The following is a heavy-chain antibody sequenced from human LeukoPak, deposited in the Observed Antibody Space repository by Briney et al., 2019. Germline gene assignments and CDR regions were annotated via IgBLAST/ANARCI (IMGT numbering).Heavy chain of an antibody. CDR1: GFTFSSYG. CDR2: IRYDGSNK. D-gene: IGHD6-19*01. J-gene: IGHJ4*02. V-gene: IGHV3-30*02. CDR3: AKGRLVVAGTILHGDY. Sequence: GGSLRLSCAASGFTFSSYGMHWVRQAPGKGLEWVAFIRYDGSNKYYADSVKGRFTISRDNSKNTLYLQMNSLRAEDTAVYYCAKGRLVVAGTILHGDYWGQGTLVTVSS.